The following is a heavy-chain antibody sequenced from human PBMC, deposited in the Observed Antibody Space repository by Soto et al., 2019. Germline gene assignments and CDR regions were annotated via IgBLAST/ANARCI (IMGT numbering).Heavy chain of an antibody. Sequence: ASVKVSCTASGYTFTSYYMHWVRQAPGQGLEWMGIINPSGGSTSYAQKFQGRVTMTRDTSTSTVYMELSSLRFEDTAVYYCARDSLQWLVVWGQGTTVTVSS. CDR3: ARDSLQWLVV. J-gene: IGHJ6*02. CDR2: INPSGGST. CDR1: GYTFTSYY. D-gene: IGHD6-19*01. V-gene: IGHV1-46*01.